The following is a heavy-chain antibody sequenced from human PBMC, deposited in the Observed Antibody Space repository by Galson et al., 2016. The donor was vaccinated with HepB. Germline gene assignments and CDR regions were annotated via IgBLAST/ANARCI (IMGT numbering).Heavy chain of an antibody. D-gene: IGHD2-15*01. CDR3: ATILGYCRGGSCYRDY. J-gene: IGHJ4*02. CDR1: GFTFSIYA. V-gene: IGHV3-23*01. CDR2: ISGGADSI. Sequence: SLRLSCAASGFTFSIYAMSWVRQAPGKGLEWVSSISGGADSIYYADSVKGRFTISRDNSKNTLYLQMHSLGAEDTAVYYCATILGYCRGGSCYRDYWGQGTLVTVSS.